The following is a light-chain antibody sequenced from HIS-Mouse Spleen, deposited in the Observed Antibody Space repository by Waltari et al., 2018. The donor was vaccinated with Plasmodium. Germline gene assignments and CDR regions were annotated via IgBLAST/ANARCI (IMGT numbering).Light chain of an antibody. V-gene: IGKV1-39*01. CDR3: QQNYSTPRT. J-gene: IGKJ2*01. CDR2: AAS. Sequence: IQKTQSPSSPLASVGDRVTITCRASQSISSYLNWYQQKPGKAPELLIYAASSLQSGVPSRFSGSGSGTDFTLTISCLQPEDFATYYCQQNYSTPRTFGQGTKLEIK. CDR1: QSISSY.